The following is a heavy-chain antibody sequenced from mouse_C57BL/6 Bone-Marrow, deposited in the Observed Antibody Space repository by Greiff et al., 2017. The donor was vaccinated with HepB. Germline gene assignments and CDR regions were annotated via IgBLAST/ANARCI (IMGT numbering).Heavy chain of an antibody. D-gene: IGHD1-1*01. CDR3: ARHGDFITTVVASWWYFDV. CDR1: GYTFTEYT. Sequence: QVQLQQSGAELVKPGASVKLSCKASGYTFTEYTIHWVKQRSGQGIEWIGWFYPGSGSIKYNEKFKDKATLTADKSSSTVYMELSRLTSEDSAVYFCARHGDFITTVVASWWYFDVWGTGTTVTVSS. J-gene: IGHJ1*03. CDR2: FYPGSGSI. V-gene: IGHV1-62-2*01.